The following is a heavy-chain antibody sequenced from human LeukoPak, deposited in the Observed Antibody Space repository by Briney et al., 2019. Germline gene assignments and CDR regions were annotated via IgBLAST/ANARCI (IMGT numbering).Heavy chain of an antibody. CDR3: AREREKNEYSSSSVNY. CDR2: VSNSGTFI. CDR1: GFTFSSYW. V-gene: IGHV3-21*01. J-gene: IGHJ4*02. Sequence: GGSLRLSCAASGFTFSSYWMHWVRQAPGKGLEWVSSVSNSGTFIYYADSVKGRFTISRDNAKNSLYLQMTSLRVEDTAVYYCAREREKNEYSSSSVNYWGQGTLVSVSS. D-gene: IGHD6-6*01.